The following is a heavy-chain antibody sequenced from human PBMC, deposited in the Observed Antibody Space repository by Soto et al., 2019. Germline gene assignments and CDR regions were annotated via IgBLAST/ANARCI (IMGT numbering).Heavy chain of an antibody. J-gene: IGHJ6*02. CDR3: ARRFPYCSGGSCFKIKDV. CDR2: MNPNSGNT. V-gene: IGHV1-8*01. Sequence: ASVKVSCKASGYTFTSYDINWVRQATGQGLEWMGWMNPNSGNTGYAQKFQGRVTMTRNTSISTAYMELSGLRSEDTAVYYCARRFPYCSGGSCFKIKDVWGQGTTVTVSS. CDR1: GYTFTSYD. D-gene: IGHD2-15*01.